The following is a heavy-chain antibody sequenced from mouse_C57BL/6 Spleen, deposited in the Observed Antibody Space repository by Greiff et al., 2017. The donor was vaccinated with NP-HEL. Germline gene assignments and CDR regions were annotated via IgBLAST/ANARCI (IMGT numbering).Heavy chain of an antibody. CDR3: ARDGDGNYFYYFDY. Sequence: EVNLVESGGGLVKPGGSLKLSCAASGFTFSDYGMHWVRQAPEKGLEWVAYISSGSSTIYYADTVKGRFTISRDNAKNTLFLQMTSLRSEDTAMYYCARDGDGNYFYYFDYWGQGTTLTVSS. CDR1: GFTFSDYG. J-gene: IGHJ2*01. D-gene: IGHD2-1*01. V-gene: IGHV5-17*01. CDR2: ISSGSSTI.